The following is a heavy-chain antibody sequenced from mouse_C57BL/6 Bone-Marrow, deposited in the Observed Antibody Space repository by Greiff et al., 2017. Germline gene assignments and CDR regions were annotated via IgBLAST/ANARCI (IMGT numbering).Heavy chain of an antibody. CDR2: IRNKANGYKT. CDR1: GFTFTDYY. J-gene: IGHJ2*01. Sequence: DVKLVESGGGLVQPGGSLSLSCAASGFTFTDYYMSWVRQPPGKALDWLGFIRNKANGYKTEYNASVKGRFTIYRDNSTSTLYLQMYALRAEDSATYYCARYIRRIGSDYWGQGTTLTVSS. V-gene: IGHV7-3*01. CDR3: ARYIRRIGSDY.